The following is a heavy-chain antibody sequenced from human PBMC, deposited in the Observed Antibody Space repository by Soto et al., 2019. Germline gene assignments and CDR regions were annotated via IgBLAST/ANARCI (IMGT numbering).Heavy chain of an antibody. CDR1: GYTFTGYY. J-gene: IGHJ6*02. D-gene: IGHD3-3*01. Sequence: ASVKVSGKASGYTFTGYYMHWVRQAPGQGLEWMGWINPNSGGTNYAQKFQGWVTMTRDTSISTAYMELSRLRSDDTAVYYCARMRKYYDFWSGFGNGMDVWGQGTTVTVSS. CDR3: ARMRKYYDFWSGFGNGMDV. V-gene: IGHV1-2*04. CDR2: INPNSGGT.